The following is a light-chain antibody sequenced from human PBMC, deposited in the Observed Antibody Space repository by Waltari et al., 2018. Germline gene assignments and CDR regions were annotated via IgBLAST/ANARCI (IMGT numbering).Light chain of an antibody. Sequence: IQITQSPSACSSSVGDRVIITCRASQGISNWLAWYQQKPGKGPKLLIYAASVLQTGVPSRFSGSGYGTDFTLTISNLQPEDFATYFCQQGNSFPPTFGQGTKVEVK. CDR1: QGISNW. CDR3: QQGNSFPPT. J-gene: IGKJ1*01. V-gene: IGKV1-12*01. CDR2: AAS.